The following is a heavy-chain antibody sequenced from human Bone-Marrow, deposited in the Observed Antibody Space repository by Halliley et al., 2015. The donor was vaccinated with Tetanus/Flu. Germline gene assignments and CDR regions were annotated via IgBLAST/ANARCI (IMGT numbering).Heavy chain of an antibody. CDR1: GFTFRNYG. CDR2: IWYDGSNT. Sequence: SGFTFRNYGMHWVRQAPGKGLEWVALIWYDGSNTYYADSVKGRLTVSRDNSKNTLYFQLDSLRAEDTAIYFCTRDVSSRYFDLWGRGTLVTVSS. CDR3: TRDVSSRYFDL. D-gene: IGHD6-19*01. J-gene: IGHJ2*01. V-gene: IGHV3-33*01.